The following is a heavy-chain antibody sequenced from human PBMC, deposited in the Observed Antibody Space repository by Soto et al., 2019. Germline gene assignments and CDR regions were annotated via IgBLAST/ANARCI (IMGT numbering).Heavy chain of an antibody. Sequence: QVQLVESGGGVVQPGGSLRLSCATSGFSLSSYSMHWVRQAPGKGLEWVALMSYDETKKYYADSVKGRFTISRDTSKSTMFLQMNKLRVEDTAVYYSAKDRRDGDFMHILLVDFWGQGALVTVSS. J-gene: IGHJ4*02. CDR2: MSYDETKK. CDR3: AKDRRDGDFMHILLVDF. D-gene: IGHD3-16*01. V-gene: IGHV3-30*18. CDR1: GFSLSSYS.